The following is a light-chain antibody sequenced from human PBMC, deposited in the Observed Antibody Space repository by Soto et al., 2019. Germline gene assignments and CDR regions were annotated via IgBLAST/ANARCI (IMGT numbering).Light chain of an antibody. Sequence: DIVLTQSPATLSLSPGERATLSCRASQSVSNYLVWYQQKPGQAPRLLIYEASNRATGIPARFSGSGSGTDFTLTIRSLEPEDVAVYYCQQGKTFGGGTKVDIK. CDR3: QQGKT. V-gene: IGKV3-11*01. CDR2: EAS. J-gene: IGKJ4*01. CDR1: QSVSNY.